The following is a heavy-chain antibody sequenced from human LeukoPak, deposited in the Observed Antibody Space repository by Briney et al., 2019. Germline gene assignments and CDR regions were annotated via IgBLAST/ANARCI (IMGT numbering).Heavy chain of an antibody. J-gene: IGHJ4*02. CDR1: GFTFNIYA. CDR3: ASGISSTWIYDY. Sequence: GGSLRLSCAASGFTFNIYAMSWVRQAPGKGLEWVSTISGGGGSTYYADSVKGRFTISRDNANNSLYLQMDSLRAEDTAVYYCASGISSTWIYDYWGQGTLVTVSS. V-gene: IGHV3-23*01. CDR2: ISGGGGST. D-gene: IGHD6-13*01.